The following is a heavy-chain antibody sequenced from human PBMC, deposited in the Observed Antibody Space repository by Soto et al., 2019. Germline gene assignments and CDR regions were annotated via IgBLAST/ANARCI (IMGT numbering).Heavy chain of an antibody. Sequence: SETLSLTCVVSGGSISSTNWWTWVRQTPGKGQEWIGEVYHTGSTKYNPSLRNRVTISLDKSNNQFSPNLKSVTAADTAVYYCATLPPRIVVVVLPIPSWGQGTLVTVSS. J-gene: IGHJ4*02. CDR1: GGSISSTNW. V-gene: IGHV4-4*02. CDR2: VYHTGST. D-gene: IGHD2-15*01. CDR3: ATLPPRIVVVVLPIPS.